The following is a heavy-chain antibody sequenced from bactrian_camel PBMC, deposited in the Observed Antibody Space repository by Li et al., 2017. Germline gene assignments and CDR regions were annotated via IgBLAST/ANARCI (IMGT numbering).Heavy chain of an antibody. CDR3: AADRTNRRRQCSGTFTD. CDR2: IDSQGTI. D-gene: IGHD2*01. Sequence: VQLVESGGGSVQAGGSLRLSCAASGDSFSANCMAWFRQAPGKEREGVVSIDSQGTIQYADGVKGRFTVSQDSGENTLSLEMRSLKPKDTAMYYCAADRTNRRRQCSGTFTDWGQGTQVTVS. V-gene: IGHV3S53*01. J-gene: IGHJ4*01. CDR1: GDSFSANC.